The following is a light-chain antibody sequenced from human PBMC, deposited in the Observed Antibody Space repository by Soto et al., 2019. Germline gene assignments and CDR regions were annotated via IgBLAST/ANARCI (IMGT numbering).Light chain of an antibody. J-gene: IGLJ1*01. V-gene: IGLV2-8*01. CDR2: EVS. CDR3: SSYAGSNNLV. CDR1: SSDVGGYDF. Sequence: QSVLTQPPSASGSPGQSVTISCTGTSSDVGGYDFVSCYQHHPGKAPKLMIYEVSKRPSGVPDRFSGSKSGNTASLTVSGLQAEDEADYYCSSYAGSNNLVFGTGTKVTLL.